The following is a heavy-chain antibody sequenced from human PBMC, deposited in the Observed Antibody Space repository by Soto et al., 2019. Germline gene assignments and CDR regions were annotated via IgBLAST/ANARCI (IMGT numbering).Heavy chain of an antibody. Sequence: SVKVSCKASGGTFSSYAISWVRQAPGQGLEWMGGIIPIFGTANYAQRFQGRVTITADESTSTAYMELSSLRSEDTAVYYCARDRPDILTGCYSDYGMDVWGQGTTVTVSS. J-gene: IGHJ6*02. CDR2: IIPIFGTA. CDR1: GGTFSSYA. CDR3: ARDRPDILTGCYSDYGMDV. V-gene: IGHV1-69*13. D-gene: IGHD3-9*01.